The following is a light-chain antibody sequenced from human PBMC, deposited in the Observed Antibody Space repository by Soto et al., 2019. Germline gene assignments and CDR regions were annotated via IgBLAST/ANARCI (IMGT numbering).Light chain of an antibody. V-gene: IGLV2-11*01. Sequence: QSALTQPRSVSGSPGKSVTISCTGTSSDVDVYNYVSWYQQHPGKSPKLMIYDVSKRPSGVPDRFSGSKSGNTASLTISGLQAEDEADYYCCSYAGSYSVVFGGGTKLTVL. CDR3: CSYAGSYSVV. CDR1: SSDVDVYNY. J-gene: IGLJ2*01. CDR2: DVS.